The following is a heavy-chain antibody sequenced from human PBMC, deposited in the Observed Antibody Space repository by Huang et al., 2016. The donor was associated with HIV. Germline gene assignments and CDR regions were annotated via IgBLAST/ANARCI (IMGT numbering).Heavy chain of an antibody. CDR1: GFTFSSYW. Sequence: EVQLVESGGGLVQPGGSLRLSCAASGFTFSSYWMHWVRQAQGKGVVGVSRINSDGSSSGYADTVKGRFTISRDNAKNTLYLQMNSLRAEDTAVYYCVRDPRIQSWLNYFDYWGQGTLVSVSS. D-gene: IGHD3-22*01. V-gene: IGHV3-74*01. CDR3: VRDPRIQSWLNYFDY. J-gene: IGHJ4*02. CDR2: INSDGSSS.